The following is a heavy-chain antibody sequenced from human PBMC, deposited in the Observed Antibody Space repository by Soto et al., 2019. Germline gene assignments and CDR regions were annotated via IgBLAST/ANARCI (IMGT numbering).Heavy chain of an antibody. CDR1: GGTFSSYA. CDR3: ARDVRGYCSSTSCYDYYYYGMDV. V-gene: IGHV1-69*13. Sequence: EASVKVSCKASGGTFSSYAISWVRQAPGQGLEWMGGIIPIFGTANYAQKFQGRVTITADESTSTAYMELSSLRSEDTAVYYCARDVRGYCSSTSCYDYYYYGMDVWGQGTTVTVSS. CDR2: IIPIFGTA. D-gene: IGHD2-2*01. J-gene: IGHJ6*02.